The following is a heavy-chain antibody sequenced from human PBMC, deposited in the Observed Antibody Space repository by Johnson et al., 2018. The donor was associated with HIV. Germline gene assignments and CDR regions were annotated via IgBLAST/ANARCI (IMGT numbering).Heavy chain of an antibody. J-gene: IGHJ3*02. Sequence: VQLVESGGGVVRPGGSLRLSCAASGFTFDDYGMSWVRQAPGKGLEWVSGINWNGGSAGYADSVKGRFTISRDNAKNSLYLQRNSLRAEDTALYYCARAFLSHYYDSSGPVDIWGQGTMVTVSS. V-gene: IGHV3-20*04. CDR3: ARAFLSHYYDSSGPVDI. D-gene: IGHD3-22*01. CDR2: INWNGGSA. CDR1: GFTFDDYG.